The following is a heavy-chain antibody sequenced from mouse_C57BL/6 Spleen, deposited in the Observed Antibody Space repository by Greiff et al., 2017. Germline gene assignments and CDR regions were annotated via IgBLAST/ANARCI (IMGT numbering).Heavy chain of an antibody. J-gene: IGHJ4*01. Sequence: QVQLQQPGAELVMPGASVKLSCKASGYTFTSYWMHWVKQRPGQGLEWIGEIDPSDSYTNYNQKFKGKSTLTVDKSSSTAYMQLSSLTSEDSAVYYCARRNYYGNYTYAMDYWGQGTSVTVSS. CDR1: GYTFTSYW. V-gene: IGHV1-69*01. CDR2: IDPSDSYT. CDR3: ARRNYYGNYTYAMDY. D-gene: IGHD2-1*01.